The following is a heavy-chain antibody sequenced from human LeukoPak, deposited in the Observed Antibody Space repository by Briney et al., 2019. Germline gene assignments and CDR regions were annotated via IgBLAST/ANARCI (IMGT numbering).Heavy chain of an antibody. Sequence: PGGSLRLSCAASGFTFSSYGMHWVRQAAGKGLEWVAVIWYDGSNKYYADSAKGRFTISRDNSKNTLYLQMNSLRAEDTAVYYCARAPYDFWSGPFDPWGQGTLVTVSS. CDR3: ARAPYDFWSGPFDP. J-gene: IGHJ5*02. CDR2: IWYDGSNK. CDR1: GFTFSSYG. V-gene: IGHV3-33*01. D-gene: IGHD3-3*01.